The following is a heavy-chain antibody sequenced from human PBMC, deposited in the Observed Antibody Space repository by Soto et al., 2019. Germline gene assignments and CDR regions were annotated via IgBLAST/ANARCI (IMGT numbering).Heavy chain of an antibody. V-gene: IGHV1-18*01. CDR1: GYTFTSYG. CDR2: ISAYNGNT. CDR3: ASFSIAAADRYGMDV. Sequence: QVQLVQSGAEVKKPGASVKVSCKASGYTFTSYGISWVRQAPGQGLEWMGWISAYNGNTNYAQKLQGRVTMTTDTSTRTAYMELRSLRSDDTAVYDCASFSIAAADRYGMDVWGQGTTVTVSS. J-gene: IGHJ6*02. D-gene: IGHD6-13*01.